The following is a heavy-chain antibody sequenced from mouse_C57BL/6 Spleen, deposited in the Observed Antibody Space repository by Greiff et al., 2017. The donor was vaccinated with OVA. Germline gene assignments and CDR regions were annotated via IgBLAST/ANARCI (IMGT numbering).Heavy chain of an antibody. Sequence: VKLVESGGDLVKPGGSLKLSCAASGFTFSSYGMSWVRQTPDKRLEWVATISSGGSYTYYPDSVKGRFTISRDNAKNTLYLQMSSLKSEDTAMYYCARQNSKGYFDVWGTGTTVTVSS. J-gene: IGHJ1*03. CDR3: ARQNSKGYFDV. CDR2: ISSGGSYT. V-gene: IGHV5-6*01. CDR1: GFTFSSYG. D-gene: IGHD2-5*01.